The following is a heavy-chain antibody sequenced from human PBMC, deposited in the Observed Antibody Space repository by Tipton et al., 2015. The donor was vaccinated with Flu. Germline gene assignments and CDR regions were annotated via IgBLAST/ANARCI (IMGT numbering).Heavy chain of an antibody. V-gene: IGHV3-49*04. Sequence: SLRLSCTTSGFTFGDYALNWVRQAPGKGLEWIGIIRSKLYGGATEYAASVKGRFTISRDDSKSIAYLQMNSLRAEDTAVYFCARRHVGYCSGNSCPDPYNYYYHMDAWGKGTTVTVSS. D-gene: IGHD2-2*01. CDR1: GFTFGDYA. CDR2: IRSKLYGGAT. CDR3: ARRHVGYCSGNSCPDPYNYYYHMDA. J-gene: IGHJ6*03.